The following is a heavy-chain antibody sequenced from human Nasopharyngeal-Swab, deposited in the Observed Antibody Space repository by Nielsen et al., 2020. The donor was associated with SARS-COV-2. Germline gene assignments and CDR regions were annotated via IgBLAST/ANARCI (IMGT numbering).Heavy chain of an antibody. Sequence: SLKISCAASGFTFSSLGMHWVRQAPGKGLEWVAVISYDGSDTSYADFVKGRFTISRDNSKNTMYLQMNSLRPEDTAVYYCAKAIAPAATAYMDVGGKGTTVTASS. CDR1: GFTFSSLG. J-gene: IGHJ6*03. CDR2: ISYDGSDT. D-gene: IGHD2-2*01. CDR3: AKAIAPAATAYMDV. V-gene: IGHV3-30*18.